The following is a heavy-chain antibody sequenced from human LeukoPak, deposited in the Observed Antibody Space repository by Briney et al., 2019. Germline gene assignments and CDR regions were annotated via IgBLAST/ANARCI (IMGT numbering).Heavy chain of an antibody. CDR1: GGTFSSYA. CDR2: INPSGGST. J-gene: IGHJ4*02. CDR3: ARNYDFWSGYLDY. V-gene: IGHV1-46*01. D-gene: IGHD3-3*01. Sequence: ASVKVSCKASGGTFSSYAISWVRQAPGQGLEWMGIINPSGGSTSYAQKFQGRVTMTRDTSTSTVYMELSSLRSEDTAVYYCARNYDFWSGYLDYWGQGTLVTVSS.